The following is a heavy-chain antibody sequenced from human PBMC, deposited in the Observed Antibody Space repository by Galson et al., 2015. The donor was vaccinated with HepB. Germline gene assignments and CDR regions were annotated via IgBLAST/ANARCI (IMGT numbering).Heavy chain of an antibody. CDR2: SNTDASST. J-gene: IGHJ4*02. D-gene: IGHD6-13*01. Sequence: SLRLSCAASGVSFNNYWMHWVRQAPGKGLMWVSRSNTDASSTMYADSVKGRFTVARDNAKNTLYLQMNSLRAEDTAVYYCARGGSYSSLDYWGQGTLVTVSS. CDR1: GVSFNNYW. CDR3: ARGGSYSSLDY. V-gene: IGHV3-74*03.